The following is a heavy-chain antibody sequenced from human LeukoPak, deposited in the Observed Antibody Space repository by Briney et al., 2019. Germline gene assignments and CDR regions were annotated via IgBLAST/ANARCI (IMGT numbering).Heavy chain of an antibody. CDR3: ARGGGGNGGGDY. V-gene: IGHV4-34*01. J-gene: IGHJ4*02. Sequence: KASETLSLTCAVYGGSFSGYYWSWLRQPPGKGLEWIGEINHSGSTNYNTSLKTRVTISVDTSKNQSTLKLSSVTAADTAVYYCARGGGGNGGGDYWGQGTLVTVSS. CDR2: INHSGST. CDR1: GGSFSGYY. D-gene: IGHD2-15*01.